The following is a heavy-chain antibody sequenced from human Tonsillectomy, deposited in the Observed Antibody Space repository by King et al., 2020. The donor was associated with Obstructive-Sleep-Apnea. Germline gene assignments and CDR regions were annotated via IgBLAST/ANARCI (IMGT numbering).Heavy chain of an antibody. CDR1: GGSFSGYY. CDR2: INHSGST. V-gene: IGHV4-34*01. Sequence: VQLQQWGAGLLKPSETLSLTCAVYGGSFSGYYWSWIRQPPGKGLEWIGEINHSGSTNYNPSLKSRVTISVDTSKNQFSLKLSSVTAADTAMYYCASPTDLWGRGWFDPWGQGTLVTVSS. D-gene: IGHD3-16*01. CDR3: ASPTDLWGRGWFDP. J-gene: IGHJ5*02.